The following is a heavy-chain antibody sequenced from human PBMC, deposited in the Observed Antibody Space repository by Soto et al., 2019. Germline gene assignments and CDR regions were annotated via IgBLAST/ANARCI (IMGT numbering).Heavy chain of an antibody. CDR3: AKGVRRGYGLAPFIG. Sequence: GGSLRLSCAASGFAFSNFALSWVRQAPGKGLEWVSTSVVGSTEYIYYADSVKGRFTISRDSSKSTLSLQMNILRAEDSALYYCAKGVRRGYGLAPFIGWGQGTLVTVSS. CDR2: SVVGSTEYI. V-gene: IGHV3-23*01. D-gene: IGHD5-18*01. CDR1: GFAFSNFA. J-gene: IGHJ4*02.